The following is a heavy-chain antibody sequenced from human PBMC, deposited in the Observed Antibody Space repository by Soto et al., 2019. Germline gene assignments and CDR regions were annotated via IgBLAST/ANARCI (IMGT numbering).Heavy chain of an antibody. CDR2: IYSGGSI. CDR3: ARDGNGQRGSPH. J-gene: IGHJ4*02. CDR1: GFTVSNNF. D-gene: IGHD3-16*01. Sequence: VQLVESGGGLIQGGGSLRLSCAVSGFTVSNNFMMWVRQAPGKGLEWVSLIYSGGSISYADSVKGRFTISRDGSMNMLYLQMNSLTAEDTAVYYCARDGNGQRGSPHWGQGTLVTVSS. V-gene: IGHV3-53*02.